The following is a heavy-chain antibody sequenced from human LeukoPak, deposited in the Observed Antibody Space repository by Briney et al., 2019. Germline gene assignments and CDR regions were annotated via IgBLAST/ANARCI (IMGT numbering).Heavy chain of an antibody. Sequence: PSETLPLSCTVSGGSISSDYWSWIRQPAGKGLEWIGRIHSSVGTNYNPSLKSRVTVSVDTSKNHFSLQLTSVTAADTAVYYCARVWDYTVYYATSGDAFDIWGQGTMVTVSS. D-gene: IGHD3-22*01. V-gene: IGHV4-4*07. CDR3: ARVWDYTVYYATSGDAFDI. CDR1: GGSISSDY. J-gene: IGHJ3*02. CDR2: IHSSVGT.